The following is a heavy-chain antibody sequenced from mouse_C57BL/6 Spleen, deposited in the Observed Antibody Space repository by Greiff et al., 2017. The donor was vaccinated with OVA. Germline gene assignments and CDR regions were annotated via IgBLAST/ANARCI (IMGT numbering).Heavy chain of an antibody. J-gene: IGHJ2*01. Sequence: EVQLQPSGPELVKPGASVTIPCKASGYTFTDYNMDWVKQSHGKSLEWIGDINPNNGGTIYNQKFKGKATLTVDKSSSTAYMELRSLTSEDTAVYYCARGLPYYFDYWGQRHHSHSLL. CDR2: INPNNGGT. V-gene: IGHV1-18*01. D-gene: IGHD2-4*01. CDR3: ARGLPYYFDY. CDR1: GYTFTDYN.